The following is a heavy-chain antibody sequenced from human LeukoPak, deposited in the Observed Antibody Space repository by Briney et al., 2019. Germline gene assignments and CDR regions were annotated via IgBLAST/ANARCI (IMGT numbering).Heavy chain of an antibody. D-gene: IGHD1-26*01. J-gene: IGHJ4*02. CDR3: ARSPSRVGAIDY. V-gene: IGHV1-18*01. CDR1: GYTFTSYG. Sequence: ASVKVSCKASGYTFTSYGISWVRQAPGQGLEWMGWISAYNGNTNYAQKFQGRVTMTRDTSISTAYMELSRLRSDDTAVYYCARSPSRVGAIDYWGQGTLVTVSS. CDR2: ISAYNGNT.